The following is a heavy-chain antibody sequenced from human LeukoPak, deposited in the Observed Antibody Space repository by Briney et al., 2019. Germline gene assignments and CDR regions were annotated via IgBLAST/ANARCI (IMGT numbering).Heavy chain of an antibody. J-gene: IGHJ5*02. Sequence: PGGSLRLSCAASGFTFSSYAMSWVRQAPGKGLEWVSAISNNGGYTYYADSVQGRFTISRDNSKSTLCLQMNSLRAEDTAVYYCARGEDGFDPWGQGTLVTVSS. CDR3: ARGEDGFDP. CDR2: ISNNGGYT. CDR1: GFTFSSYA. V-gene: IGHV3-23*01.